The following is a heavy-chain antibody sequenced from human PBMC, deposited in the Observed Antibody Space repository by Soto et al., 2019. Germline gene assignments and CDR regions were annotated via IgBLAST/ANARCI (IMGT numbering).Heavy chain of an antibody. CDR2: ISGSGGST. CDR3: AKGRRFLEWLFDY. J-gene: IGHJ4*02. CDR1: GFTFSSYA. V-gene: IGHV3-23*01. D-gene: IGHD3-3*01. Sequence: GGSLRLSCAASGFTFSSYAMSWVRQAPGKGLEWVSAISGSGGSTYYADSVKGRFTNSRDNSKNTLYLQMNSLKAEDTNVYYCAKGRRFLEWLFDYWGQGTLVTVSS.